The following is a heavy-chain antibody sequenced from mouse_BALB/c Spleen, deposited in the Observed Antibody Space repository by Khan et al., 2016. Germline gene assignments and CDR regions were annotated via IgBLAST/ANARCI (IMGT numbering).Heavy chain of an antibody. J-gene: IGHJ4*01. CDR2: IDPYFGGS. D-gene: IGHD3-2*01. Sequence: VQLQQSGPELEKPGASVNISCKASGYSFTGYNMNWVKQSIGKNFEWIGNIDPYFGGSYYNQNFTGKATLSVDKSSNTAYMHLKSLTSEDSAVYYCVRRRHSYAMDYWGQGTSVTVSS. CDR3: VRRRHSYAMDY. CDR1: GYSFTGYN. V-gene: IGHV1S135*01.